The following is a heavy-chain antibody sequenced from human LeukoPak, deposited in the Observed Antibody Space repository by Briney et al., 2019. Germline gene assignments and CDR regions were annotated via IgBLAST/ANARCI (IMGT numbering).Heavy chain of an antibody. CDR2: IYYSGST. CDR1: GGSISSGGYY. Sequence: SQTLSLTCTVSGGSISSGGYYWSWIRQHSGTGLEWIGYIYYSGSTYYNPSLKSRVTISVDTSKNQFSLKLSSVTAADTAVYYCARGSHAAGMYYFDYWGQGTLVTVSS. J-gene: IGHJ4*02. D-gene: IGHD6-13*01. V-gene: IGHV4-31*03. CDR3: ARGSHAAGMYYFDY.